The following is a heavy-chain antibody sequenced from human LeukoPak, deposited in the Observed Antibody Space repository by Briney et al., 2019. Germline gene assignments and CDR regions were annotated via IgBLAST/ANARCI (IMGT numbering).Heavy chain of an antibody. CDR1: GGSITTCS. CDR3: ARAAYCSGASCYFDY. D-gene: IGHD2-15*01. Sequence: PSETLSLTCTVSGGSITTCSWSWNRQPAGKGLELIGRIYASGSTTYNPSLKSRVTMSVDTSKNQFSVRLTSVAAADTAVYYCARAAYCSGASCYFDYWGQGTLVTVSS. V-gene: IGHV4-4*07. J-gene: IGHJ4*02. CDR2: IYASGST.